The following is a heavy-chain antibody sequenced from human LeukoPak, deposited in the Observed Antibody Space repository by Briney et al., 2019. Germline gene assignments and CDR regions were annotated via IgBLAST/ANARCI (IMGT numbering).Heavy chain of an antibody. CDR3: ARKPFKDFWYLDP. Sequence: SVKVSCKASGGTFSSYAISWVRQAPGQGLERMGGIIPIFGTANYAQKFQGRVTITADESTSTAYMELSSLRPEDTAVYYCARKPFKDFWYLDPWGQGTLVTVSS. CDR2: IIPIFGTA. CDR1: GGTFSSYA. V-gene: IGHV1-69*13. J-gene: IGHJ5*02. D-gene: IGHD3-3*01.